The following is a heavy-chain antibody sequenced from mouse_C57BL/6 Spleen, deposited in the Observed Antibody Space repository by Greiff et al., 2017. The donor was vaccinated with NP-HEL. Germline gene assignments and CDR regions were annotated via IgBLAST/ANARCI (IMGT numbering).Heavy chain of an antibody. CDR2: IHPNSGST. V-gene: IGHV1-64*01. CDR3: ARVAGYYVDFDY. J-gene: IGHJ2*01. Sequence: VQLQQPGAELVKPGASVKLSCKASGYTFTSYWMHWVKQRPGQGLEWIGMIHPNSGSTNYNEKFKSKATLTVDKSSSTAYMQLSSLTSEDSAVYYCARVAGYYVDFDYWGQGTTLTVAS. CDR1: GYTFTSYW. D-gene: IGHD2-3*01.